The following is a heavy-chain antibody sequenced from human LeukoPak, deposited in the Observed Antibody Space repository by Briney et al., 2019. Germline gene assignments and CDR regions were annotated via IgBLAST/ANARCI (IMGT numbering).Heavy chain of an antibody. CDR1: GYTFTSYG. Sequence: GASVKVSCKASGYTFTSYGISWVRQAPGQGLEWMGWINPNSGGTNYAQKFQGRVTMTRDTSISTAYMELSRLRSDDTAVYYCARDHRRRLLVRGFDPWGQGTLVTVSS. CDR2: INPNSGGT. V-gene: IGHV1-2*02. J-gene: IGHJ5*02. CDR3: ARDHRRRLLVRGFDP. D-gene: IGHD2-15*01.